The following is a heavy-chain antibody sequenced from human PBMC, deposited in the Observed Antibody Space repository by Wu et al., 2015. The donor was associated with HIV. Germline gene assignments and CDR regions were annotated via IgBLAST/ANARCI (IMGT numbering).Heavy chain of an antibody. CDR1: GYTFTDYY. J-gene: IGHJ4*02. CDR3: ARDATPITTEFDY. D-gene: IGHD4-11*01. Sequence: QVQLLQSGAEVKKPGASVMVSCKASGYTFTDYYMYWVRQAPGQGLEWMGWINPSGGSTIYSENFEGRITVTRDTSTKTVYMELDSLTSGDTAVYYCARDATPITTEFDYWGQGTLITVSS. V-gene: IGHV1-2*02. CDR2: INPSGGST.